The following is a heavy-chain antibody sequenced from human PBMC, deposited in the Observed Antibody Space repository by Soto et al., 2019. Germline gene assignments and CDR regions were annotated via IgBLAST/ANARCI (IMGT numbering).Heavy chain of an antibody. J-gene: IGHJ5*02. V-gene: IGHV4-30-4*01. D-gene: IGHD2-15*01. Sequence: SETLSLTCTVSGGSISSGDYYWSWIRQPPGKGLEWIGYIYYSGSTYYNPSLKSRVTISVDTSKNQFSLKLSSVTAADTAVYYCAREKGSGCSGGSCQGGWFDPWGQGTLVTVSS. CDR1: GGSISSGDYY. CDR3: AREKGSGCSGGSCQGGWFDP. CDR2: IYYSGST.